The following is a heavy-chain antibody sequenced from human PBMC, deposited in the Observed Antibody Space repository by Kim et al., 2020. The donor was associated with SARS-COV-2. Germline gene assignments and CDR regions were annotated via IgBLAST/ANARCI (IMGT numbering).Heavy chain of an antibody. V-gene: IGHV4-39*01. CDR2: IYYSGST. D-gene: IGHD2-2*02. CDR3: ARLGDIVVVPAAIRNYYYGMDV. CDR1: GGSISSSSYY. Sequence: SETLSLTCTVSGGSISSSSYYWGWIRQPPGKGLEWIGSIYYSGSTYYNPSLKSRVTISVDTSKNQFSLKLSSVTAADTAVYYCARLGDIVVVPAAIRNYYYGMDVWGQGTTVTVSS. J-gene: IGHJ6*02.